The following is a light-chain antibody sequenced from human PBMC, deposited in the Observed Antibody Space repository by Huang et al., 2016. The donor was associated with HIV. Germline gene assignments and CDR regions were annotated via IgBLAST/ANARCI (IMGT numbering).Light chain of an antibody. CDR2: GSA. CDR3: QQYNKWPRGT. Sequence: EIVMTQSPATLSVSPGERATLSCRATQSFSHHLAWYQQKPGQAPRPLIYGSATRATGVSDRFSGSGSGTEFTLTISSLQSEDFAVYYCQQYNKWPRGTFGQGTRVEVK. CDR1: QSFSHH. V-gene: IGKV3-15*01. J-gene: IGKJ1*01.